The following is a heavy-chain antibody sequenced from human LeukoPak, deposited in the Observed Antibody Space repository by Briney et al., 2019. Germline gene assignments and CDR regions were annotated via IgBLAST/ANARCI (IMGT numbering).Heavy chain of an antibody. D-gene: IGHD5-24*01. CDR3: ARVRDGYNLDAFDI. Sequence: KPGGSLGLSCAASAFIFSDYYMNWIRQAPGKGLEWVSYISSTSTYTNYADSVKGRFTISRDNAKNSLYLQMNSLRAEDTAVYYCARVRDGYNLDAFDIWGPGTMVTVSS. V-gene: IGHV3-11*05. CDR2: ISSTSTYT. J-gene: IGHJ3*02. CDR1: AFIFSDYY.